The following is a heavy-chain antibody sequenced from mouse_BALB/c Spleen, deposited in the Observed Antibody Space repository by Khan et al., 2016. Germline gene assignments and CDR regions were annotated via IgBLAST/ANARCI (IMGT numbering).Heavy chain of an antibody. D-gene: IGHD2-14*01. CDR1: GFIFSTFG. V-gene: IGHV5-17*02. CDR2: ISSGSSTS. Sequence: EVELVESGGGLVQTGGSRKLSCAASGFIFSTFGMHWVRQAPEKGLEWVAYISSGSSTSYSASTVKGRVTISRDNSKNTLFLQMTSRRSEDTAMYYCASEENRYDSWFTYWGQGTLVTVSS. J-gene: IGHJ3*01. CDR3: ASEENRYDSWFTY.